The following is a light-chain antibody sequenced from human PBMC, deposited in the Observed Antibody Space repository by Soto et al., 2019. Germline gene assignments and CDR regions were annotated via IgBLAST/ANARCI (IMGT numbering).Light chain of an antibody. CDR2: GAS. J-gene: IGKJ5*01. V-gene: IGKV3-20*01. Sequence: EIVLPQSPGTLSLSPGERATLSCRASQSVSSSYLAWYQQKPGQAPRPLIYGASSRATGSPDRFSGSGSGTDFTLTISRLEPEDFAVYYCQQYGSSTITFGQGTRLEIK. CDR3: QQYGSSTIT. CDR1: QSVSSSY.